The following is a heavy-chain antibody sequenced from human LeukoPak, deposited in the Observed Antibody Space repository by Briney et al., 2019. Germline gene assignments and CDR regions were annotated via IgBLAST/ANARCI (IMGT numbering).Heavy chain of an antibody. J-gene: IGHJ4*02. Sequence: PGGSLRLSCAASGFTFSSYGMSWVRQAPGKGLEWVSAISGSGGSTYYADSVKGRFTISRDNSKNTLSLQMNSLRAEDTAVYYCAKATQGYSYAPSDYWGQGTLVTVSS. CDR1: GFTFSSYG. D-gene: IGHD5-18*01. CDR2: ISGSGGST. CDR3: AKATQGYSYAPSDY. V-gene: IGHV3-23*01.